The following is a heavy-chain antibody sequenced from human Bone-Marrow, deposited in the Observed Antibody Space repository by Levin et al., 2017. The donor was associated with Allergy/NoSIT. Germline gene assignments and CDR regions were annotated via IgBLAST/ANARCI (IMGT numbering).Heavy chain of an antibody. CDR2: IYFSGSA. J-gene: IGHJ5*02. V-gene: IGHV4-59*08. D-gene: IGHD6-13*01. CDR1: GGSISSNY. CDR3: ARRGAAAAGTSGWFDP. Sequence: SQTLSLTCTVSGGSISSNYWSWIRQPPGKRPEWIGYIYFSGSATYNPSLTGRVTISIDTSKNQFSLKLSSVTAADTAVYYCARRGAAAAGTSGWFDPWSQGTLVTVSS.